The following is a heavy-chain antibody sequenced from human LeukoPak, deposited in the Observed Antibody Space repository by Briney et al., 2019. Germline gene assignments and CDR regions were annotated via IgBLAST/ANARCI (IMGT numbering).Heavy chain of an antibody. J-gene: IGHJ4*02. D-gene: IGHD3-9*01. CDR2: ISSNGGNT. Sequence: SGGSLRLSCAASGFTFSSYAIHWVRQAPGKGLGYVSAISSNGGNTYYANSVKGRFTISRDNSKNTLYLQMGSLRAEDMAVYYCARSRRYFDWSGFDYWGQGTLVTVSS. CDR3: ARSRRYFDWSGFDY. CDR1: GFTFSSYA. V-gene: IGHV3-64*01.